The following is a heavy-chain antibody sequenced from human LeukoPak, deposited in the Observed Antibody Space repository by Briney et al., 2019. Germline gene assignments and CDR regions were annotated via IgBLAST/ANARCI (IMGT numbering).Heavy chain of an antibody. CDR2: INHSGST. D-gene: IGHD5-18*01. Sequence: SETLSLTCAVYGGSFSGYYWGWIRQPPGKGLEWIGEINHSGSTNYNPSLKSRVTISVDTSKNQFSLKLSSVTAADTAVYYCARESRRIQLWLRAFDIWGQGTMVTVSS. CDR3: ARESRRIQLWLRAFDI. J-gene: IGHJ3*02. CDR1: GGSFSGYY. V-gene: IGHV4-34*01.